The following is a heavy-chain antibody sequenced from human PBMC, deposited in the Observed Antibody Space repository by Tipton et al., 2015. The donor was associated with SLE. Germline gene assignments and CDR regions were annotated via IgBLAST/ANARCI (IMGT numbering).Heavy chain of an antibody. CDR1: GGSISSSDYY. CDR3: ARGGGSYYDY. J-gene: IGHJ4*02. D-gene: IGHD1-26*01. CDR2: IYHRGST. Sequence: TLSLTCTVSGGSISSSDYYWGWVRQPSGKGLEWLGGIYHRGSTHHNPSLKSRVTLSLDTSKNQFSLKLTAVTAADTAVYYCARGGGSYYDYWGQGTLVTVSS. V-gene: IGHV4-39*07.